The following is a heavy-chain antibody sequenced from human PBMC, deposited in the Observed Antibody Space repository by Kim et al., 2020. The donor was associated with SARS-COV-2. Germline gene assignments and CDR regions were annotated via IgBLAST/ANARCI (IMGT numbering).Heavy chain of an antibody. V-gene: IGHV7-4-1*02. J-gene: IGHJ5*02. CDR2: INTNTGNP. CDR3: ARTIPHGIVVVTATRYNWFDP. Sequence: ASVKVSCKASGYTFTSYAMNWVRQAPGQGLEWMGWINTNTGNPTYAQGFTGRFVFSLDTSVSTAYLQISSLKAEDTAVYYCARTIPHGIVVVTATRYNWFDPWGQGTLVTVSS. D-gene: IGHD2-21*02. CDR1: GYTFTSYA.